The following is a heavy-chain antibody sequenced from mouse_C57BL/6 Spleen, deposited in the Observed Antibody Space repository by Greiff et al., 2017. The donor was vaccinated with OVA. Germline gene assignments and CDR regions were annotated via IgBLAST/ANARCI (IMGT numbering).Heavy chain of an antibody. CDR2: INYDGSST. V-gene: IGHV5-16*01. CDR1: GFTFSDYY. J-gene: IGHJ4*01. CDR3: ARGLWYYAMDY. D-gene: IGHD6-5*01. Sequence: EVKVVESEGGLVQPGSSMKLSCTASGFTFSDYYMAWVRQVPEKGLEWVANINYDGSSTYYLDSLKSRFIISRDNAKNILYLQMSSLKSEDTATYYCARGLWYYAMDYWGRGTSVTVSS.